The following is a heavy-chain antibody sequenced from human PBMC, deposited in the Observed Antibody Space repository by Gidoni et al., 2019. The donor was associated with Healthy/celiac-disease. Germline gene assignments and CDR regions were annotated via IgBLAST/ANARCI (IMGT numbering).Heavy chain of an antibody. J-gene: IGHJ4*02. Sequence: EVQLVESGGGLVKPGGSLRLSCAASGFTFSNAWMSWVRQAPGKGREGFGRIKSKTECVTTDYAAPVKGRFTISRDDSKNTLYLQMNSLKTEDTAVYYCTTGAPYCSGGSCYSGIDYWGQGTLVTVSS. CDR1: GFTFSNAW. CDR3: TTGAPYCSGGSCYSGIDY. CDR2: IKSKTECVTT. V-gene: IGHV3-15*01. D-gene: IGHD2-15*01.